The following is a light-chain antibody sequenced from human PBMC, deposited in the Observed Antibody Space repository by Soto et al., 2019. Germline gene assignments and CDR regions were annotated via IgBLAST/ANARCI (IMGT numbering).Light chain of an antibody. CDR2: AAS. Sequence: SQLTQSPSSLSASVGDTVTMTCRASETISTFLNWYQHKPGKAPKLLISAASNLYTGVPSRFSGSRSGTEFTLAISSLQPEDFASYYCLQDYGDSWTFGQGTKVDI. J-gene: IGKJ1*01. CDR3: LQDYGDSWT. CDR1: ETISTF. V-gene: IGKV1-39*01.